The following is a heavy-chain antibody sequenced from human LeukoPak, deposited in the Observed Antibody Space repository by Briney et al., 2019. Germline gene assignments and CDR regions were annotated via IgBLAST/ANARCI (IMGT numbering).Heavy chain of an antibody. D-gene: IGHD6-6*01. V-gene: IGHV4-61*01. CDR1: GGSISSSSYY. J-gene: IGHJ6*03. CDR3: ARDWGVSARPGYMDV. CDR2: IYYSGST. Sequence: PSETLSLTCTVSGGSISSSSYYWSWIRQPPGKGLEWIGCIYYSGSTKYNPSLKSRVTISVDTSKNQFSLRLSSVTAADTAVYYCARDWGVSARPGYMDVWGKGTTVTVSS.